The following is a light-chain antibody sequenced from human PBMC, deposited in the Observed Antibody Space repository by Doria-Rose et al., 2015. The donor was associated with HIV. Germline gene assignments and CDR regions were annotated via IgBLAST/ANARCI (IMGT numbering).Light chain of an antibody. J-gene: IGKJ1*01. CDR1: QTVSTY. CDR2: AAS. CDR3: QQTYSSPPWT. V-gene: IGKV1-39*01. Sequence: SPPSLSASIGDRVTITCRASQTVSTYLNWFQQEPGKAPKLLIYAASRLQSGVPSRFSGSGSGTDFTLTISGLQPGDFATYYCQQTYSSPPWTFGQGTKVEMK.